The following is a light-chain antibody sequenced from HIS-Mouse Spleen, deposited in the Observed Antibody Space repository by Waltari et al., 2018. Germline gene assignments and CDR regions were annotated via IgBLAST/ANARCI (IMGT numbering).Light chain of an antibody. CDR1: SSDGGSYNL. J-gene: IGLJ3*02. Sequence: QSALTQPASVSGSPGQSITISCTGTSSDGGSYNLVPWYPQHPGKAPKLMIYEGSKRPSGVSNRFSGSKSGNTASLTISGLQAEDEADYYCCSYAGSSTWVFGGGTKLTVL. CDR3: CSYAGSSTWV. V-gene: IGLV2-23*01. CDR2: EGS.